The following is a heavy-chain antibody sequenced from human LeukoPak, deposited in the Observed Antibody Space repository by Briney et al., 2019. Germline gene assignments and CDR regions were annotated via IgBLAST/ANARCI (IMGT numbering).Heavy chain of an antibody. Sequence: ETLSLTCTVYGGSFSAYYWSWVRQAPGKGLVWVSRINGDGISTTYADSVMGRFTISGDNAKNTLYLQMNSLRAEDTAVYYCAREHYGPDYWGQGTLVTVSS. CDR3: AREHYGPDY. J-gene: IGHJ4*02. CDR2: INGDGIST. V-gene: IGHV3-74*01. CDR1: GGSFSAYY. D-gene: IGHD4-17*01.